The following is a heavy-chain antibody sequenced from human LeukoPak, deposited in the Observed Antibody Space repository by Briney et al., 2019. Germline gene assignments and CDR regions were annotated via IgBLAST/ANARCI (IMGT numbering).Heavy chain of an antibody. Sequence: GGSLRLSCAASGFTFSSYAMSWVRQAPGKGLEWVSGISGSGGHTYNADSVEGRFTISRDNSKNTVSLQLSSLRVEDTAVYFCAKDREDSAMISGVFDLWGRGTLVTVSS. D-gene: IGHD5-18*01. CDR3: AKDREDSAMISGVFDL. CDR2: ISGSGGHT. V-gene: IGHV3-23*01. J-gene: IGHJ2*01. CDR1: GFTFSSYA.